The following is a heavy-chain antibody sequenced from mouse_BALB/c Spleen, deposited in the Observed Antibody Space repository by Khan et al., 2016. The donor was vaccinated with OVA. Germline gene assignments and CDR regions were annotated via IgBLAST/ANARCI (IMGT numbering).Heavy chain of an antibody. CDR1: GYSITSGYA. D-gene: IGHD1-2*01. CDR2: ITYSGST. V-gene: IGHV3-2*02. CDR3: ARTARIKY. J-gene: IGHJ2*01. Sequence: EVQLQESGPGLVKPSQSLSLTCTVTGYSITSGYAGNWIRQFPENKREWLGKITYSGSTNYNPSLKSRISITRDTSKNQFFLQLNSVTTEDTATYYCARTARIKYWGQGTTLTVSS.